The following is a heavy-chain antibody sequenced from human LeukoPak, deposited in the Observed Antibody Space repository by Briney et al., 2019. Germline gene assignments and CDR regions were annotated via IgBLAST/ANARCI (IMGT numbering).Heavy chain of an antibody. CDR3: AREESAYYREF. D-gene: IGHD3-3*01. CDR2: IYCDGSRR. V-gene: IGHV3-33*01. CDR1: GFTFSSYG. Sequence: GGSLRLSCAASGFTFSSYGMHWVRQAPGKGLEWVAVIYCDGSRRLYADSVKGRFTISRDDSKNTLFLEMNSLSAEDTAVYYCAREESAYYREFWGQGTLLTVSS. J-gene: IGHJ4*02.